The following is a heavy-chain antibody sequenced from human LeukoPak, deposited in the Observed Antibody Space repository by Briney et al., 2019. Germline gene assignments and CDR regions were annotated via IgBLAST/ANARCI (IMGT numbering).Heavy chain of an antibody. CDR3: ARDYCSGGSCKRGDY. V-gene: IGHV3-30*03. J-gene: IGHJ4*02. CDR2: ISYDGSHK. D-gene: IGHD2-15*01. Sequence: GGSLRLSCAASGFTFSSYGMHWVRQAPGKGLEYMAYISYDGSHKDHRDSVKGRFTISRDNSRSTLYLEMNSLRAEDTAVYYCARDYCSGGSCKRGDYWGQGTLVTVSS. CDR1: GFTFSSYG.